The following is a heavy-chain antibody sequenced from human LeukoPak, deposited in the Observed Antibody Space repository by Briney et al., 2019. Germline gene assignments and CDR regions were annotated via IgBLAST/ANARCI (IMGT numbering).Heavy chain of an antibody. CDR1: GFTFSSYS. V-gene: IGHV3-21*01. J-gene: IGHJ4*02. Sequence: GGSLRLSCAASGFTFSSYSMNWVRQAPGEGLEWVSSISSSSSYIYYADSVKGRFTISRDNAKNSLYLQMNSLRAEDTAVYYCARDGYCTNGVCYTADYWGQGTLVTVSS. CDR3: ARDGYCTNGVCYTADY. CDR2: ISSSSSYI. D-gene: IGHD2-8*01.